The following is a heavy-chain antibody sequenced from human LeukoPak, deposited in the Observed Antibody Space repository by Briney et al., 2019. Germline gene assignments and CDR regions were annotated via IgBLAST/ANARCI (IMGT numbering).Heavy chain of an antibody. CDR1: GYTFTGYY. CDR3: ARSVLRYFDWPLSY. CDR2: INPNSGGT. D-gene: IGHD3-9*01. Sequence: GASVKVSCKASGYTFTGYYMHWVRQAPGRGLEWMGWINPNSGGTNYAQKFQGRVTMTRDTSISTAYMELSRLRSDDTAVYYCARSVLRYFDWPLSYWGQGTLVTVSS. J-gene: IGHJ4*02. V-gene: IGHV1-2*02.